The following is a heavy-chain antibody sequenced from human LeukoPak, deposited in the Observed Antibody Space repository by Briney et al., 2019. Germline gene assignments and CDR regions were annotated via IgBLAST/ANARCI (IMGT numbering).Heavy chain of an antibody. D-gene: IGHD2-15*01. CDR3: AKGEGYCSGGSCRYYYGMDV. CDR2: ISYDGSNK. Sequence: DPGGSLRLSCAASGFTFSSYGMHWVRQAPGKGLEWVAVISYDGSNKYYADSVKGRFTISRDNSKNTLYLQMNSLRAEDTAVYYCAKGEGYCSGGSCRYYYGMDVWGQGTTVTVSS. J-gene: IGHJ6*02. V-gene: IGHV3-30*18. CDR1: GFTFSSYG.